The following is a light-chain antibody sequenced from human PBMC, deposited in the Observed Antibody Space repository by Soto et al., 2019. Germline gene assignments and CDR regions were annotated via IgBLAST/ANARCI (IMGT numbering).Light chain of an antibody. CDR3: QQTYSTLSIT. Sequence: DIQMTQSPSSLSASVGDRVTITCRASESIARHSNWYQQKPGKAPKLLIYAASSLQNGVPSRFRGGGSGTDFTLTINNLQPEDFATYYCQQTYSTLSITFGQGTRLEIK. J-gene: IGKJ5*01. CDR2: AAS. V-gene: IGKV1-39*01. CDR1: ESIARH.